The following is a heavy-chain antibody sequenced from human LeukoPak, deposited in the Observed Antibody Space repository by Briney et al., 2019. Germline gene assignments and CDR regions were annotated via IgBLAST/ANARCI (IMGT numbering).Heavy chain of an antibody. D-gene: IGHD6-19*01. CDR2: ISSSSSTI. J-gene: IGHJ6*03. V-gene: IGHV3-48*01. CDR3: ARDRQWLPSYYYYYMDV. CDR1: GFTFSSYG. Sequence: GGSLRLSCAASGFTFSSYGMHWVRQAPGKGLEWVSYISSSSSTIYYADSVKGRFTISRDNAKNSLYLQMNSLRAEDTAVYYCARDRQWLPSYYYYYMDVWGKGTTVTVSS.